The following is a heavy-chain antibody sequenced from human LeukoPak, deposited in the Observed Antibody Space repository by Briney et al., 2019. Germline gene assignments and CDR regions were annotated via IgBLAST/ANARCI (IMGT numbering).Heavy chain of an antibody. Sequence: PSETLSLTCTVSNDSINSHYWNWIRQSPGKGLEWIGYISYSGSTNYNPSLRSRVTITLDRSKTQFSLDLTSVTAADTAVYFCARTKFGGPFFAYWGQGALVTVSS. CDR1: NDSINSHY. D-gene: IGHD3-10*01. CDR2: ISYSGST. CDR3: ARTKFGGPFFAY. V-gene: IGHV4-59*11. J-gene: IGHJ4*02.